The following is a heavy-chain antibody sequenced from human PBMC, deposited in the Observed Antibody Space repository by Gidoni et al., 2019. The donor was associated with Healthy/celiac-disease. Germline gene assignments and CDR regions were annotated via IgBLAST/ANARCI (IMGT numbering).Heavy chain of an antibody. Sequence: EVQLVESGGGLVQPGGSLRISCAASGFTFSSYEMNWVRQAPGKGLEWVSYISSSGSTIYYADSVKGRFTISRDNAKNSLYLQMNSLRAEDTAVYYCARGYCTNGVCLPYYYGMDVWGQGTTVTVSS. J-gene: IGHJ6*02. D-gene: IGHD2-8*01. CDR3: ARGYCTNGVCLPYYYGMDV. CDR2: ISSSGSTI. CDR1: GFTFSSYE. V-gene: IGHV3-48*03.